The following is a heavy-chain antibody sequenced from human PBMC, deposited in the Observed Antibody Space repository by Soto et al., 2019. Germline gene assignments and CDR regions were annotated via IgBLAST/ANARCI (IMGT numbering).Heavy chain of an antibody. CDR2: IYFTGIT. CDR1: SGSLSSGGYY. V-gene: IGHV4-31*03. D-gene: IGHD3-10*01. CDR3: ARAPLYYKVNLFDL. J-gene: IGHJ5*02. Sequence: KSSETLSLTSTVSSGSLSSGGYYWNWIRQHPVKGLEWIGYIYFTGITYSTPSLKSRVTLSVETSKSQFSLELRSVTAADTAIYYCARAPLYYKVNLFDLWGQGFLVPFST.